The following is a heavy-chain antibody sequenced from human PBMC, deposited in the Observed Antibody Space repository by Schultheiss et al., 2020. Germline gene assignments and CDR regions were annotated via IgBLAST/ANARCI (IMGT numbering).Heavy chain of an antibody. Sequence: SETLSLTCAVYGGSFSGYYWSWIRQPPGKGLEWIGYIYYSGSTNYNPSLKSRVTISVDTSKNQFTLRLTSVTAADTAVYYCARGPYGMIRDYYYYGMDVWGQGTTVTVSS. D-gene: IGHD3-16*01. CDR1: GGSFSGYY. CDR2: IYYSGST. V-gene: IGHV4-59*01. J-gene: IGHJ6*02. CDR3: ARGPYGMIRDYYYYGMDV.